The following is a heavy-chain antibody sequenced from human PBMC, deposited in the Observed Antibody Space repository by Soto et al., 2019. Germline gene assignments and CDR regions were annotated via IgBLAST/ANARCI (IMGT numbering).Heavy chain of an antibody. CDR2: IIPIFGTA. D-gene: IGHD3-3*01. V-gene: IGHV1-69*01. J-gene: IGHJ6*02. CDR1: GGTFSSYA. Sequence: QVPLVQSGAEVKKPGSSVKVSCKSSGGTFSSYAISWVRQAPGQGLEWMGGIIPIFGTANYAQKFQGRVTMTADESTSTAYMGLSSRRSEAKAVYYCARGKKDYDFWSGYYYYGMDVWGQGTTVTVSS. CDR3: ARGKKDYDFWSGYYYYGMDV.